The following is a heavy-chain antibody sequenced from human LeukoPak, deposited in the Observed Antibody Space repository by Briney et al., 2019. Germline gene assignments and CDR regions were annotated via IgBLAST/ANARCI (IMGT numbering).Heavy chain of an antibody. Sequence: SETLSLTCTVSGGSISSSSYYWGWIRQPPGKGLEWIGSIYYSGSTNYNPSLKSRVTISVYTSKNQFSLKLSSVTAADTAVYYCARLVKVDYGMDVWGQGTTVTVSS. CDR2: IYYSGST. CDR1: GGSISSSSYY. D-gene: IGHD2-15*01. J-gene: IGHJ6*02. CDR3: ARLVKVDYGMDV. V-gene: IGHV4-39*07.